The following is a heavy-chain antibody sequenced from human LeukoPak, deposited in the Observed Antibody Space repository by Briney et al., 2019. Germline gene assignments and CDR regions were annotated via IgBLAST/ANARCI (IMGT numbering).Heavy chain of an antibody. D-gene: IGHD3-3*01. V-gene: IGHV3-7*01. CDR2: IMEDGSKT. CDR3: ARVYQGVAIFDGIDY. J-gene: IGHJ4*02. Sequence: PGESLTLSCAASGFTFTNFWMSWVRQAPGKGLEWVANIMEDGSKTNYVDSVKGRFTISRDNAKTSLYLHMNSLRAEDTAVYYCARVYQGVAIFDGIDYWGQGTLVTVSS. CDR1: GFTFTNFW.